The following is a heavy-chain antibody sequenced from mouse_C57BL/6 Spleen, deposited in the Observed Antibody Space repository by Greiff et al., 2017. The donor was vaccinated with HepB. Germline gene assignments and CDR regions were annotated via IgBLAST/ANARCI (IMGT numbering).Heavy chain of an antibody. Sequence: EVMLVESGGGLVKPGGSLKLSCAASGFTFSSYAMSWVRQTPEKRLEWVATISDGGSYTYYPDNVKGRFTISRDNAKNNLYLQMSHLKSEDTAMYYCARGGPTIVTPFDYWGQGTTLTVSS. D-gene: IGHD2-5*01. V-gene: IGHV5-4*03. CDR1: GFTFSSYA. J-gene: IGHJ2*01. CDR2: ISDGGSYT. CDR3: ARGGPTIVTPFDY.